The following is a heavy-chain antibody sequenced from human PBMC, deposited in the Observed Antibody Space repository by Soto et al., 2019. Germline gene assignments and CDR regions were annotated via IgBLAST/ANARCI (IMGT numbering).Heavy chain of an antibody. Sequence: GSLRLSCAASEFTFRRYWMHWVRQSPGKGLVWVSRISGDGSSTSYADSVKGRFTISRDNAKNTMNLQMDSLRAEDTAVYYCARSLHGTYGAFGLWGQGTMVTVS. CDR3: ARSLHGTYGAFGL. CDR2: ISGDGSST. J-gene: IGHJ3*01. CDR1: EFTFRRYW. D-gene: IGHD1-7*01. V-gene: IGHV3-74*01.